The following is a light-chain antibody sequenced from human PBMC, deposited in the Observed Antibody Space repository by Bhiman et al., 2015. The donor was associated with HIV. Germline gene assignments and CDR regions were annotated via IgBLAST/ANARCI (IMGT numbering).Light chain of an antibody. CDR1: NIGSKS. CDR2: QDD. J-gene: IGLJ2*01. CDR3: QAWDSSTVV. Sequence: SYELTQPPSVSVAPGKTARITCGGNNIGSKSVHWYQHKPGQSPVLVIYQDDKRPSGIPERFSGSNSGNTATLTISGTQAMDEADYYCQAWDSSTVVFGGGTKLTVL. V-gene: IGLV3-21*01.